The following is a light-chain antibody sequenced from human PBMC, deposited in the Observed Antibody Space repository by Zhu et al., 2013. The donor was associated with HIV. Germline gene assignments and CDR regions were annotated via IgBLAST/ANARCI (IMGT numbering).Light chain of an antibody. CDR2: GAS. Sequence: EIVLTQSPGTLSLSPGERATLSCRASQSVSSSYLAWYQQKPGQAPRLLIYGASSRAAGIPNRFGGSGSGTDFTLTISRLEPEDFAVYYCQQYATSPRTFGQGTKVEIK. V-gene: IGKV3-20*01. J-gene: IGKJ1*01. CDR1: QSVSSSY. CDR3: QQYATSPRT.